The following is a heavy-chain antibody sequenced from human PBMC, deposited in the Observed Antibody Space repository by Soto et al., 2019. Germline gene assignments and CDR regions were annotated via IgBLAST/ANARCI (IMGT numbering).Heavy chain of an antibody. J-gene: IGHJ4*02. V-gene: IGHV4-31*03. CDR3: ARESAPIYYYDSSGYYSYFDY. D-gene: IGHD3-22*01. Sequence: PSETLSLTCTVSGGSISSGGYYRSRIRQHPGKGLEWIGYIYYSGSTYYNPSLRSRVTISVDTSKNQFSLKLSSVTAADTAVYYCARESAPIYYYDSSGYYSYFDYGGQGTLVTVSS. CDR1: GGSISSGGYY. CDR2: IYYSGST.